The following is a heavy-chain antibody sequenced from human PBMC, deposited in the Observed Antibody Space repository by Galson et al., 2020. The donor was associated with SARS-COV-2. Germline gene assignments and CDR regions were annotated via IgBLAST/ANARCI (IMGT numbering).Heavy chain of an antibody. D-gene: IGHD4-17*01. CDR3: VKLDLSTTMTEPFEF. CDR1: GFIFSTSV. J-gene: IGHJ4*02. Sequence: GESLKISCAASGFIFSTSVMHWVRQAPGKGLEWVALISYDGSVKKYVDSVKGRFTISRDNSKNTLFLQLNSLRGEDTAMYYCVKLDLSTTMTEPFEFWGQGTLVTGAS. V-gene: IGHV3-30*18. CDR2: ISYDGSVK.